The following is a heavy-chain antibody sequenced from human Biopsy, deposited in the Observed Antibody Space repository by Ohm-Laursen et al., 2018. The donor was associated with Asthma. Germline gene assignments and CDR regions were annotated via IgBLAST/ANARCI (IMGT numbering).Heavy chain of an antibody. D-gene: IGHD2-2*01. Sequence: GASVKVSCKCLRGNFNTYVIGRGRPAPGQGPGRMGGNHSGFGTTTYPQKFQDRVTITADDSTSTVYMELSSLRSEDTAVYYCARKAGSCISRTCYSLDFWGQGTLVTVSS. J-gene: IGHJ4*02. CDR1: RGNFNTYV. CDR3: ARKAGSCISRTCYSLDF. CDR2: NHSGFGTT. V-gene: IGHV1-69*01.